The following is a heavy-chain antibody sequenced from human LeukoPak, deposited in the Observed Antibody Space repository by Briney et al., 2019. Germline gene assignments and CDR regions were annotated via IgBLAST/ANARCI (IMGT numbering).Heavy chain of an antibody. CDR3: ARGITIFGVVRSRVFDY. CDR1: GGSISSYY. V-gene: IGHV4-4*07. D-gene: IGHD3-3*01. Sequence: SETLSLTCTVSGGSISSYYWSWIRQPAGKGLEWIGRIYTSGSTNYNPSLKSRVTMSVDTSKNQFSLKLSSVTAADTAVYYCARGITIFGVVRSRVFDYWGQGTLVTVSS. CDR2: IYTSGST. J-gene: IGHJ4*02.